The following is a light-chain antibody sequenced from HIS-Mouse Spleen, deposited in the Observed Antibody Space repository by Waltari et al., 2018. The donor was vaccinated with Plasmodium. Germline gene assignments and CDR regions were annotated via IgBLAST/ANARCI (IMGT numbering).Light chain of an antibody. CDR1: QSLSSR. CDR2: KAS. V-gene: IGKV1-5*03. CDR3: QQYNSYSWT. J-gene: IGKJ1*01. Sequence: DIQMTQSPSTLSASVGDRVTITCRASQSLSSRLAWDQQKPGKAPKLLSYKASSLESGVPSRFSGSGSGTEFTLTISSLQPDDFATYYCQQYNSYSWTFGQGTKVEIK.